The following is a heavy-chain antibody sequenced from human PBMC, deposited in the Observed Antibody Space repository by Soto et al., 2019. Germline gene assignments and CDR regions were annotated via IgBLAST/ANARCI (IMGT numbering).Heavy chain of an antibody. V-gene: IGHV3-30*18. CDR3: AKGEVRYCSSTSCYYGMDV. D-gene: IGHD2-2*01. Sequence: PGGSLRLSCAASGFTFSSYGMHWVRQAPGKGLEWVAVISYDGSNKYYADSVKGRFTISRDNSKNTLYLQMSSLRAEDTAVYYCAKGEVRYCSSTSCYYGMDVWGQGTTVTVSS. J-gene: IGHJ6*02. CDR1: GFTFSSYG. CDR2: ISYDGSNK.